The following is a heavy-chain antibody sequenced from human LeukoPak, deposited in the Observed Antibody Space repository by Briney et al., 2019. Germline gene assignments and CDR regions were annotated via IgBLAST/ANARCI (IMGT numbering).Heavy chain of an antibody. CDR3: ARDPAAVAGTGGFDY. J-gene: IGHJ4*02. CDR1: GFTFSSYG. D-gene: IGHD6-19*01. CDR2: IWYDGSNK. V-gene: IGHV3-33*01. Sequence: GGSLRLSCAASGFTFSSYGMHWVRQAPGKGLEWVAVIWYDGSNKYYADSVKGRFTISRDNSKNTLYLQMNSLRAEGTAVYYCARDPAAVAGTGGFDYWGQGTLVTVSS.